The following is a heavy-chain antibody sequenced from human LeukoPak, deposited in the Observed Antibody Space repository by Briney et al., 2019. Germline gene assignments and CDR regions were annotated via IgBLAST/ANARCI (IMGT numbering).Heavy chain of an antibody. CDR3: ARNNYDSSVFI. J-gene: IGHJ4*02. CDR1: GFTVSNTY. V-gene: IGHV3-53*01. Sequence: GGSLRLSCAASGFTVSNTYMSWVRQAPGKGLEWVSIIYSGGGTRYADSVKGRFTISRDNSRNTLYLQMNSLRAEDTALYYCARNNYDSSVFIGGQGPLVTVSS. CDR2: IYSGGGT. D-gene: IGHD3-22*01.